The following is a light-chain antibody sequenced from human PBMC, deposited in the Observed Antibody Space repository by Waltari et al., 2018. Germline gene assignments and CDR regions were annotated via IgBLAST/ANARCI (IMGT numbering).Light chain of an antibody. Sequence: DIVVTQSRDPLAVSLGERAAIHSKSSQSVLYRANNKKYLAWYQRKSGQPPKLLINWASIRESGVPDRFSCSGSETDFTLTISNLQAEDVAVYYCQQFYETPYSFGQWTKVDFK. CDR1: QSVLYRANNKKY. J-gene: IGKJ2*03. V-gene: IGKV4-1*01. CDR2: WAS. CDR3: QQFYETPYS.